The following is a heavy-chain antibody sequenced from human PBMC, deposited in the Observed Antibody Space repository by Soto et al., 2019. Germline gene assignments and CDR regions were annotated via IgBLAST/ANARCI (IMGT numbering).Heavy chain of an antibody. CDR1: GGSFSGCY. CDR3: ARGLRFGGYSYGSYHYYGMGV. D-gene: IGHD5-18*01. V-gene: IGHV4-34*01. Sequence: SETQSLTCAVYGGSFSGCYWSWIRQPPGKGLEWIGEINHSGSTNYNPSLKSRVTISVDTSKNQFSLKLSSVTAADTAVYYCARGLRFGGYSYGSYHYYGMGVWGQGTTVTVSS. CDR2: INHSGST. J-gene: IGHJ6*02.